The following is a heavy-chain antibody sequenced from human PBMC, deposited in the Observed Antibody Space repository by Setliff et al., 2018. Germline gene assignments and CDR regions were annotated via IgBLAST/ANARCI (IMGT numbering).Heavy chain of an antibody. Sequence: PSETLSLTCTVSGGSISSTTYYWGWIRQAPGTGLEWIGSISYSGSTYYNPSLESRVTISVDTSKNQFSLRLRPVTAADTAVYFCARDFELLENCDIRGVFFDYWGQGTLVTVSS. J-gene: IGHJ4*01. D-gene: IGHD3-9*01. CDR2: ISYSGST. CDR1: GGSISSTTYY. CDR3: ARDFELLENCDIRGVFFDY. V-gene: IGHV4-39*07.